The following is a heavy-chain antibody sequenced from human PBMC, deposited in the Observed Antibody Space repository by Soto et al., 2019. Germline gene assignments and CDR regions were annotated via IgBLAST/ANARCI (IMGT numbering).Heavy chain of an antibody. D-gene: IGHD3-9*01. V-gene: IGHV3-23*01. CDR3: AKGRYFDVSGGCANF. J-gene: IGHJ4*02. CDR1: GFTFNSYA. Sequence: GGSLRLSCVASGFTFNSYAMSWVRQTPEKGLEWVSAISGSGWQTYYAQSVQGRFTISRDNSKSTVYLHMNSLRAEDSGIYYCAKGRYFDVSGGCANFWGRGTLVTVSS. CDR2: ISGSGWQT.